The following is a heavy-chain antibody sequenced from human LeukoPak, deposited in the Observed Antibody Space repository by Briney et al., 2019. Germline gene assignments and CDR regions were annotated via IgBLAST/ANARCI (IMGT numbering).Heavy chain of an antibody. CDR1: GYTFTGYY. CDR2: INPNSGGT. V-gene: IGHV1-2*02. CDR3: ARDNSVGDNAWWFDP. Sequence: ASVKVSCKASGYTFTGYYMRWVRQAPGQGLEWTGWINPNSGGTNYAQKFQGRVTMTRDMSTSTDYMELSSLRSEDTAIYYCARDNSVGDNAWWFDPWGQGTLVTVSS. J-gene: IGHJ5*02. D-gene: IGHD1-26*01.